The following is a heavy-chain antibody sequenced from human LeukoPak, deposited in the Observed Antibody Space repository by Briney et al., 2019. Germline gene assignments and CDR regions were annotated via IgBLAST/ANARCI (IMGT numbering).Heavy chain of an antibody. J-gene: IGHJ4*02. CDR3: AREPEAAKFDY. Sequence: SSETLSLTCTVSGGSISSYYLSWIRQPAGKGLEWIGRISTSGSTNYNPSLKSRVTMSVDTSKNQISLKLSSVSAADTAVYYCAREPEAAKFDYWGQGTLVTVSS. D-gene: IGHD6-25*01. CDR2: ISTSGST. V-gene: IGHV4-4*07. CDR1: GGSISSYY.